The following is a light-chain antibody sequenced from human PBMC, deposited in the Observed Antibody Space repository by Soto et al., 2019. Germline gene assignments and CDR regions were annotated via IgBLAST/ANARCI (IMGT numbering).Light chain of an antibody. CDR1: SSDIGTYNS. V-gene: IGLV2-23*01. CDR2: EGS. Sequence: QSALTQPASVSGSPGQSITVSCTGTSSDIGTYNSVSWYQQYPGKVPKVLIYEGSKRPSGVSNRFSGSKSGNTASLTVSGLQAEDEADYYCCSYAGSATVVFGGGTKVTVL. J-gene: IGLJ2*01. CDR3: CSYAGSATVV.